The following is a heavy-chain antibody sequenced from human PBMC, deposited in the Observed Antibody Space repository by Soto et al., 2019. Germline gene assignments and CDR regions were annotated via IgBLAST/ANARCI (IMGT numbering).Heavy chain of an antibody. CDR3: ARDKSTYSSGSTFDI. Sequence: GGSLRLSCAASGFTFSSYSMNWVRQAPGKGLEWVSSISSSSSYIYYADSVKGRFTISRDNAKNSLYLQMNSLRAEDTAVYYCARDKSTYSSGSTFDIWGQGTMATVSS. V-gene: IGHV3-21*01. J-gene: IGHJ3*02. CDR2: ISSSSSYI. CDR1: GFTFSSYS. D-gene: IGHD6-19*01.